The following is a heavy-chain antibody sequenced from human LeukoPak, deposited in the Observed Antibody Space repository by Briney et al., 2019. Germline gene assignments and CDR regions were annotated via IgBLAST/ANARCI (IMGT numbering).Heavy chain of an antibody. CDR1: GFTFSSYA. CDR2: LTSSGYST. J-gene: IGHJ4*02. V-gene: IGHV3-23*01. CDR3: AKESGSGAYWPRYYFDY. D-gene: IGHD1-26*01. Sequence: GGSLRLSCAASGFTFSSYAMTWVRQAPGKGLEWVSSLTSSGYSTYYADSVKGRFTISRDNSKNMLSLQMDGLRAEDTAVYFCAKESGSGAYWPRYYFDYWGQGTLVTVSS.